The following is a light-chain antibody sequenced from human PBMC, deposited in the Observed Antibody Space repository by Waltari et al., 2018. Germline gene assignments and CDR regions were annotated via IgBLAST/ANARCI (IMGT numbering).Light chain of an antibody. V-gene: IGLV1-40*01. Sequence: QSVLTQPPSVSGAPGQRVTISCTASSSNIGTDYGVHWYQPLPGTAPKVLISGNSHRPSGVPDRFSGSKSGTSASLAITGLQAEDEADYYCQSYDNSLSGSYVFGTGTKVTVL. CDR1: SSNIGTDYG. J-gene: IGLJ1*01. CDR2: GNS. CDR3: QSYDNSLSGSYV.